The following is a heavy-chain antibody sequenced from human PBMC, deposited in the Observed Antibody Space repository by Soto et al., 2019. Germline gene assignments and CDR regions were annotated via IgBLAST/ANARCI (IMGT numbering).Heavy chain of an antibody. CDR3: ARTYCSGGSCYSSAPNHFDF. J-gene: IGHJ4*02. D-gene: IGHD2-15*01. CDR1: GGSINNYY. CDR2: IYYSGST. V-gene: IGHV4-59*01. Sequence: PSETLSLTCTVSGGSINNYYWSWIRQPPGKGLEWIAYIYYSGSTNYNPSLKSRVTVSIDTSKNQFSLKLSSMTAADTAVYYCARTYCSGGSCYSSAPNHFDFGGQGALVTVSS.